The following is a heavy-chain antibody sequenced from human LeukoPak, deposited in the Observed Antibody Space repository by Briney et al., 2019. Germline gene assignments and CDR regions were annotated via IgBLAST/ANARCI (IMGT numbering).Heavy chain of an antibody. CDR3: ARPTYGDYGMDV. CDR1: GFTFSSYS. Sequence: PGRSLRLSCAASGFTFSSYSMNWVRQAPGKGLEWVSYISSSSTIYYTDSVKGRFTISRDNAKNSLYLQMNSLRDEDTAVYYCARPTYGDYGMDVWGQGTTVTVSS. CDR2: ISSSSTI. V-gene: IGHV3-48*02. D-gene: IGHD4-17*01. J-gene: IGHJ6*02.